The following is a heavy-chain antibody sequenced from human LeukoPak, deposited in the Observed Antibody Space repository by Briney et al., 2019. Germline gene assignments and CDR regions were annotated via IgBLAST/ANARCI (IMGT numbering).Heavy chain of an antibody. CDR2: ISGSGGSGST. V-gene: IGHV3-23*01. Sequence: PGGSLRLSCAASGFNFNNYAMSWVRQAPGKGLEWVSGISGSGGSGSTYYADSVKGRFTISRDNSKNTLYLQMNSLRAEDTAVYYCAKDLYSSSWYILLGYWGQGTLVTVSS. D-gene: IGHD6-13*01. CDR3: AKDLYSSSWYILLGY. J-gene: IGHJ4*02. CDR1: GFNFNNYA.